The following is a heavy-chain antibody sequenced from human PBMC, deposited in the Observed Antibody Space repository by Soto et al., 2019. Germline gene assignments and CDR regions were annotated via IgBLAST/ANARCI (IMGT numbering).Heavy chain of an antibody. J-gene: IGHJ5*02. CDR3: AREEGGGYDHRWFDP. CDR2: IYDSGST. Sequence: QVQLQESGPGLVKPSQTLSLTCTVSGGSISSSGYYWSWIRQHPGKGLEWIGYIYDSGSTYYNPSLKSRVTISVDTSKNQLSLKLSSVTAADTAVYYCAREEGGGYDHRWFDPWGQGTLVTVSS. CDR1: GGSISSSGYY. D-gene: IGHD5-12*01. V-gene: IGHV4-31*03.